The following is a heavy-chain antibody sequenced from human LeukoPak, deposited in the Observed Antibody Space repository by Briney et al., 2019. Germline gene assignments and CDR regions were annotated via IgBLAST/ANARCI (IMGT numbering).Heavy chain of an antibody. V-gene: IGHV3-23*01. CDR3: AKAATYCGGDCYGLFDY. CDR2: ISGSGGST. Sequence: GGSLRLSCAASGFAFSSYAMSWVRQAPGKGLEWVSAISGSGGSTYYADSVKGRFTISRDNSKNTLYLQMNSLRAEDTAVYYCAKAATYCGGDCYGLFDYWGQGTLVTVSS. D-gene: IGHD2-21*02. J-gene: IGHJ4*02. CDR1: GFAFSSYA.